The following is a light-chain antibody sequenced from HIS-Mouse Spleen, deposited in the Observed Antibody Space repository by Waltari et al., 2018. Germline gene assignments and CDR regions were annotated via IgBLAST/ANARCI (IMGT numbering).Light chain of an antibody. CDR1: SRYVGSYHL. Sequence: QSALTQPASVSGSPGQSITISCTGTSRYVGSYHLLSWYQQHPGKAPKLMIYEGSKRPSGVSNRFSGSKSGNTASLTISGLQAEDEADYYCCSYAGSSTWVFGGGTKLTVL. CDR3: CSYAGSSTWV. V-gene: IGLV2-23*01. CDR2: EGS. J-gene: IGLJ3*02.